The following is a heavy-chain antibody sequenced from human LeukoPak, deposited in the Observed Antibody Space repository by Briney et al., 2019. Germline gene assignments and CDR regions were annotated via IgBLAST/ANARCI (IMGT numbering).Heavy chain of an antibody. CDR2: IYYSGST. CDR3: ARDPAYGSGSYS. CDR1: GGSISSYY. J-gene: IGHJ4*02. Sequence: SETLSLTCTVSGGSISSYYWSWIRQPPGKGLEWIGYIYYSGSTNYNPSLKSRVTISVDTSKNQFSLKLSSVTAADTAVYYCARDPAYGSGSYSWGQGTLVTVSS. V-gene: IGHV4-59*12. D-gene: IGHD3-10*01.